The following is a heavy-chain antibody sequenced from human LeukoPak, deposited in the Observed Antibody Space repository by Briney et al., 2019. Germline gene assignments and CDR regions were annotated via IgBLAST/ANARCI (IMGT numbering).Heavy chain of an antibody. CDR3: ARSGYSYGSFDY. Sequence: SETLSLTCTVSGGSISSYYWSWIRQPPGEGLEWIGYIYYSGSTNYNPSLKSRVTISVDTSKNQFSLKLSSVTAADTAVYYCARSGYSYGSFDYWGQGTLVTVSS. CDR1: GGSISSYY. V-gene: IGHV4-59*01. D-gene: IGHD5-18*01. J-gene: IGHJ4*02. CDR2: IYYSGST.